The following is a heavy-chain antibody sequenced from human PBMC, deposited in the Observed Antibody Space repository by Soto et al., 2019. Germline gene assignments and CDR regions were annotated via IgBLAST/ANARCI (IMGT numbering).Heavy chain of an antibody. Sequence: PGGSLRLSCAASGFTFSDYYMNWIRQAPGKGLEWVSYISSGAITIYYADSVKGRFTISRDNAKNSLYLQMNSLRAGDTAVYYCAGQYSSSSVEFWGQGTLVTVSS. D-gene: IGHD6-6*01. CDR2: ISSGAITI. CDR1: GFTFSDYY. V-gene: IGHV3-11*01. CDR3: AGQYSSSSVEF. J-gene: IGHJ4*02.